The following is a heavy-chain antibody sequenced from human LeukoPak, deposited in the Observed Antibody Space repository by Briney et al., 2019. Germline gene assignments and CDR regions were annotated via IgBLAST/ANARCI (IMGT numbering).Heavy chain of an antibody. CDR3: ARMRYCGGDCPYYFDY. CDR2: ISSGSSYI. D-gene: IGHD2-21*02. V-gene: IGHV3-21*01. CDR1: GFTFSNYD. Sequence: GGSLRLSCAVSGFTFSNYDMNWVRQAPGKGLEWVSSISSGSSYIYYTDSVKGRFTISRDNAKNSLYLQMNSLRAEDTAVYYCARMRYCGGDCPYYFDYWGQGTLVTVSS. J-gene: IGHJ4*02.